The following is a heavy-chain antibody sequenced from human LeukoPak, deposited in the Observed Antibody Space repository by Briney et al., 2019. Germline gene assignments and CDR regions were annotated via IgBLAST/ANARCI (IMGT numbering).Heavy chain of an antibody. CDR1: GFTFSSYA. Sequence: PGGSLRLSCAASGFTFSSYAMSWVRQAPGKGLEWGSAISGSGEPTYYGDSVKGRFTISRDNSKNTLYLQMNSLRAEDTAVYYCAKDVQWLAPGYFDYWGPGSLVTVSS. D-gene: IGHD6-19*01. V-gene: IGHV3-23*01. J-gene: IGHJ4*02. CDR3: AKDVQWLAPGYFDY. CDR2: ISGSGEPT.